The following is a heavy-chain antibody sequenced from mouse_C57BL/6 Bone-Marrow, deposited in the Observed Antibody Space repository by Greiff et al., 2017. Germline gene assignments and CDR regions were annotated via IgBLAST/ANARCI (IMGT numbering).Heavy chain of an antibody. V-gene: IGHV1-85*01. J-gene: IGHJ4*01. Sequence: QVQLQQSGPELVKPGASVKLSCKASGYTFTSYDINWVKQRPGQGLEWIGWIYPRDGSTKYNEKFKGKATLTVDTSASTAYMELHSLTSEDSAVDFCAREHGLRRDYYAMDYWGQGTSVTVSS. CDR2: IYPRDGST. CDR3: AREHGLRRDYYAMDY. D-gene: IGHD2-2*01. CDR1: GYTFTSYD.